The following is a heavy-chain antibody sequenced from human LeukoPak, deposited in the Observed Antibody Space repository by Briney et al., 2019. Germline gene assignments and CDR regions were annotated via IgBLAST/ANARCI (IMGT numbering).Heavy chain of an antibody. CDR1: GYDFITYW. J-gene: IGHJ4*02. CDR3: ARSGDSGYVYFDS. Sequence: GESLRISCETSGYDFITYWISWVRQMPGKGLEWMGRIDPTDSETNYSPSFQGHVTISADKSISTVYLQWSSLEASDTAMYYCARSGDSGYVYFDSWGQGTPVTVSS. D-gene: IGHD5-12*01. V-gene: IGHV5-10-1*01. CDR2: IDPTDSET.